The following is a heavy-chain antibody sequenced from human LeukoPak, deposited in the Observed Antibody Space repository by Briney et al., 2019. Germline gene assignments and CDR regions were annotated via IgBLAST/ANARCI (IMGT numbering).Heavy chain of an antibody. J-gene: IGHJ4*02. CDR3: ARQIERTVFDY. D-gene: IGHD1-14*01. CDR2: IYYSGST. CDR1: GGSISSYY. Sequence: SETLSLTCTVSGGSISSYYWSWIRQPPGQGLEWIGYIYYSGSTNYNPSLKSRVTISVDTSKNQFSLKLSSVTAADTAVYYCARQIERTVFDYWGQGTLVTVSS. V-gene: IGHV4-59*08.